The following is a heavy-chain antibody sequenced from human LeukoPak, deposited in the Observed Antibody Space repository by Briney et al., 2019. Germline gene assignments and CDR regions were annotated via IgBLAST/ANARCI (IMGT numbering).Heavy chain of an antibody. V-gene: IGHV3-49*04. CDR1: GFTFGDYA. Sequence: PGRSLRLSCTASGFTFGDYAMSWVRQAPGKGLEWVGFIRSKAYGGTTEYAASVKGRSTISRDDSKSIAYLQMNSLKTEDTAVYYCTRSAVAGDIDYWGQGTLVTVSS. D-gene: IGHD6-19*01. J-gene: IGHJ4*02. CDR3: TRSAVAGDIDY. CDR2: IRSKAYGGTT.